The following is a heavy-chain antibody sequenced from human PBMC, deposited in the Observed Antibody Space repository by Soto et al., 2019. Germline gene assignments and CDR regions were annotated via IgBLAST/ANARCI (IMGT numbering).Heavy chain of an antibody. Sequence: PGGSLRLSCAASGFTFSNYAMHWVRQAPGKGLEWVAEISYDGTTEYFADSVKGRFTISRDNSKNTVYLQMNRLRVEDTAVYYCAKCGPDQQLADYWGQGTPVTVSS. CDR3: AKCGPDQQLADY. CDR2: ISYDGTTE. J-gene: IGHJ4*02. V-gene: IGHV3-30*18. CDR1: GFTFSNYA. D-gene: IGHD6-13*01.